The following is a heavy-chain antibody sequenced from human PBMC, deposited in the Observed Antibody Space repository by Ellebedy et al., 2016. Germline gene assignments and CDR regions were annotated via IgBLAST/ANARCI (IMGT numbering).Heavy chain of an antibody. Sequence: ASVKVSCKASGGTFSSYAISWVRQAPGQGLEWMGGIIPIFGTANYAQKFQGRVTITADESTSTAYMELSSLRSEDTAVYYCARGDSSSSEWGYYGMDVWGQGTTVTVSS. D-gene: IGHD6-6*01. J-gene: IGHJ6*02. CDR3: ARGDSSSSEWGYYGMDV. V-gene: IGHV1-69*13. CDR1: GGTFSSYA. CDR2: IIPIFGTA.